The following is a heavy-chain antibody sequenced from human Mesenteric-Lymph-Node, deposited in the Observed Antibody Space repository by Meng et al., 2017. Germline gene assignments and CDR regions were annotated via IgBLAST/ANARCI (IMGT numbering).Heavy chain of an antibody. CDR3: AREAEYSSSWYGFDY. CDR2: ISSSSSYI. V-gene: IGHV3-21*01. Sequence: GESLKISCAASRFTFSSYEMNWVRQAPGKGLEWVSSISSSSSYIYYADSVKGRFTISRDNAKNSLYLQMNSLRAEDTAVYYCAREAEYSSSWYGFDYWGQGTLVTVSS. J-gene: IGHJ4*02. CDR1: RFTFSSYE. D-gene: IGHD6-13*01.